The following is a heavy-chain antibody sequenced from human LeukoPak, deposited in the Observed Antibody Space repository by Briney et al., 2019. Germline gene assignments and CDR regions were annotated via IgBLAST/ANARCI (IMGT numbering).Heavy chain of an antibody. Sequence: GGSLRLSCAASGFTFSSYAMSWVRQAPGKGLEWVSAISGSGGSTYYADSVKGRFTISRDNSKNTLYLQMNSLRAEDTAVYYCAKAPSGSGPSGQFLYYYYMDVWGKGTTVTVSS. CDR1: GFTFSSYA. V-gene: IGHV3-23*01. J-gene: IGHJ6*03. CDR2: ISGSGGST. CDR3: AKAPSGSGPSGQFLYYYYMDV. D-gene: IGHD5-12*01.